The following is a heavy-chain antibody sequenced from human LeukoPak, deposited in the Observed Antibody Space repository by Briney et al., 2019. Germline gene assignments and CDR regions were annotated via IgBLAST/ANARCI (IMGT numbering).Heavy chain of an antibody. CDR3: TRMGAKRDSADFDY. CDR2: IYPADSDT. J-gene: IGHJ4*02. Sequence: GESLKISCQYSGYTLTSYWIGWVRQMPGKGLEWMGIIYPADSDTRYSPSCQGHVTISADTSINTAYLQWSSLKASDISMYYCTRMGAKRDSADFDYWGRGTLVTVSS. V-gene: IGHV5-51*01. D-gene: IGHD3-16*01. CDR1: GYTLTSYW.